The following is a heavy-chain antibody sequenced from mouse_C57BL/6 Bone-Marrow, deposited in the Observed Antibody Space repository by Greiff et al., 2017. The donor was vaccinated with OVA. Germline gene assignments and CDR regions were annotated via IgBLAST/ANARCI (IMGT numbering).Heavy chain of an antibody. Sequence: DVQLQESGPGLAKPSQTLSLTCSVTGYSITSDYWNWIRKFPGNKLEYMGYISYSGSTYYNPSLKSRISITRDTSKNQYYLQLNSVTTEDTATYYCASPYYYGSSYDYFDYWGQGTTLTVSS. CDR3: ASPYYYGSSYDYFDY. CDR2: ISYSGST. V-gene: IGHV3-8*01. CDR1: GYSITSDY. D-gene: IGHD1-1*01. J-gene: IGHJ2*01.